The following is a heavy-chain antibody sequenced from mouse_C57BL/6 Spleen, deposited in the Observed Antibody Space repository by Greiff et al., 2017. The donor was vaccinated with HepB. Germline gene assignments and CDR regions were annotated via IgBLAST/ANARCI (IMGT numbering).Heavy chain of an antibody. Sequence: VQLQQSGAELVRPGASVKLSCTASGFDFTDYYMHWVKQRPEQGLEWIGRIDPEDGDTEYAPKFQGKATMTADTSSNTAYLQLSSLTSEDTAVYYCTTVYYYGSNNYWGQGTTLTVSS. V-gene: IGHV14-1*01. D-gene: IGHD1-1*01. J-gene: IGHJ2*01. CDR3: TTVYYYGSNNY. CDR1: GFDFTDYY. CDR2: IDPEDGDT.